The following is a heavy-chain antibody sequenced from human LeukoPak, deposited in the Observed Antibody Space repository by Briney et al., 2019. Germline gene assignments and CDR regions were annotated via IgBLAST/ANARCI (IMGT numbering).Heavy chain of an antibody. CDR2: IVVGSGNT. CDR3: AASVVTATFDY. Sequence: SVRVSCKASGFTFTSSAVQWVRRARGQRLEWIGWIVVGSGNTNYAQKLQERVTITRDMSTSTAYMELSSLRSEDTAVYYCAASVVTATFDYWGQGTLVTVSS. V-gene: IGHV1-58*01. D-gene: IGHD2-21*02. CDR1: GFTFTSSA. J-gene: IGHJ4*02.